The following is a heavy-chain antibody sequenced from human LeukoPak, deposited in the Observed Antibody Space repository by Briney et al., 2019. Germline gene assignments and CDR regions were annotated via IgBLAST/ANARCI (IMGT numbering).Heavy chain of an antibody. CDR2: IYTSGST. V-gene: IGHV4-61*02. J-gene: IGHJ5*02. CDR1: GGSISSGSYY. D-gene: IGHD5-12*01. CDR3: ARMGDIGVVNWFDP. Sequence: PSETLSLTCTVSGGSISSGSYYWSWIRQPAGKGLEWIGRIYTSGSTNYNPSLKSRVTISVDTSKNQFSLKLSSVTAADTAVYYCARMGDIGVVNWFDPWGQGTLVTVSS.